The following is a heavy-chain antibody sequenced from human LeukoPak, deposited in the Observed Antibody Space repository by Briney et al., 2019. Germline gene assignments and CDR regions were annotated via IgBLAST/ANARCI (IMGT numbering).Heavy chain of an antibody. V-gene: IGHV3-23*01. D-gene: IGHD3-22*01. CDR3: AKDLGYYYDSSGY. CDR1: GFTFSSHA. J-gene: IGHJ4*02. Sequence: GGSLRLSCAASGFTFSSHAMSWVRQAPGKGLEWVSAISGSGGSTYYADSVKGRFTISRDNSKNTLYLQMNSLRAEDTAVYYCAKDLGYYYDSSGYWGQGTLVTVSS. CDR2: ISGSGGST.